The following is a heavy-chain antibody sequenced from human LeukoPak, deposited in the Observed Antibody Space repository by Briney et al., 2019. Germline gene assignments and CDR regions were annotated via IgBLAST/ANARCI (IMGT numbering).Heavy chain of an antibody. D-gene: IGHD4-23*01. Sequence: SETLSLTCTVSGGSISGYYWSWIRQPPGKGLEWIGYIYHSGSTKYNPSLKSRVTISVDTSKNQFSLKLSSVTAADTAVYYCARDNGGNSDGGFDYWGQGTLVTVSS. J-gene: IGHJ4*02. V-gene: IGHV4-59*01. CDR3: ARDNGGNSDGGFDY. CDR1: GGSISGYY. CDR2: IYHSGST.